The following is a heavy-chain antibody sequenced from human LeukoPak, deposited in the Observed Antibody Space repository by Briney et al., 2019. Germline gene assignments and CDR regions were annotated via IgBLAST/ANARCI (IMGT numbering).Heavy chain of an antibody. J-gene: IGHJ4*02. Sequence: GGSLRLSCAASGFTFSSYTMSWVRQAPGEGLEWVLYIISTRSTINYADSVKGGFTISTDKAKNTLYLQMNSLRDEDTGVYYCAIDRRGFTIFGPYYFDFWGPGTRVTVFS. CDR1: GFTFSSYT. CDR2: IISTRSTI. CDR3: AIDRRGFTIFGPYYFDF. V-gene: IGHV3-48*02. D-gene: IGHD3-3*01.